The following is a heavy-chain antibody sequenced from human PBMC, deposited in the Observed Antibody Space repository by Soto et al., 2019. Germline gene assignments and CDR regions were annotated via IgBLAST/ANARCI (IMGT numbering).Heavy chain of an antibody. V-gene: IGHV3-23*01. J-gene: IGHJ4*02. CDR2: ISGSGGST. D-gene: IGHD3-3*01. CDR1: GFTFSSYA. Sequence: GGSLRLSCAASGFTFSSYAMSWVRQAPGKGLEWVSAISGSGGSTYYADSVKGRFTISRDNSKNTLYLQMNSLRAEDTAVYYCANLPLLGVPQPLLDDYWGQGTLVTVSS. CDR3: ANLPLLGVPQPLLDDY.